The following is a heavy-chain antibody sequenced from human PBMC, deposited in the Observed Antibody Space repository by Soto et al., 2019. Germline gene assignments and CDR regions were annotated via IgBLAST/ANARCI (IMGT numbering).Heavy chain of an antibody. CDR2: ISGSGGST. CDR3: SKSEVWESYHPEFYFDY. CDR1: GFTFSSYA. Sequence: GGSLRLSCAASGFTFSSYAMSWVRQAPGKGLEWVSAISGSGGSTYYADSVKGRFTISRDNSKNTLYLQMNSLRAEDTAVYYCSKSEVWESYHPEFYFDYWGQGTLVTVSS. D-gene: IGHD3-16*02. V-gene: IGHV3-23*01. J-gene: IGHJ4*02.